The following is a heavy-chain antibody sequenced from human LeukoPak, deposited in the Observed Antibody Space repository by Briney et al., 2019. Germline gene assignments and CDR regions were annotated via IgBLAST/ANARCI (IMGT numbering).Heavy chain of an antibody. CDR2: ISSSSSYI. CDR3: ARGLVFDN. Sequence: GGSLRLSCAASGFTFSSYSMNWVRQAPGKGLEWVSFISSSSSYIYYADSVKGRFTISRDNAKNSLSLQMNSLRVEDMAVYYCARGLVFDNWGQGTLVTVSS. J-gene: IGHJ4*02. CDR1: GFTFSSYS. V-gene: IGHV3-21*01. D-gene: IGHD3-16*02.